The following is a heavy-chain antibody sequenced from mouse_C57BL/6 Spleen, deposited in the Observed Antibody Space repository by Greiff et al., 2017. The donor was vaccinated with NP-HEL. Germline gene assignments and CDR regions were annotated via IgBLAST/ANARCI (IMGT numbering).Heavy chain of an antibody. CDR3: ARYYYCSSYDYAMDY. V-gene: IGHV1-78*01. CDR2: IYPRDGST. CDR1: GYTFTDHT. J-gene: IGHJ4*01. Sequence: VQLQQSDAELVKPGASVKISCKVSGYTFTDHTIHWMKQRPEQGLEWIGYIYPRDGSTKYNEKFKGKATLTADKSSSTAYMQLNSLTSEDSAVYFCARYYYCSSYDYAMDYWGQGTSVTVSS. D-gene: IGHD1-1*01.